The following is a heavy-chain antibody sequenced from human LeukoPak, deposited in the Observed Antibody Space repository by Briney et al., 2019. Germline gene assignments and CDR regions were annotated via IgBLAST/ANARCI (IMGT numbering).Heavy chain of an antibody. D-gene: IGHD1-1*01. V-gene: IGHV1-69*13. CDR1: GGAFSSYP. Sequence: SVKASCKASGGAFSSYPISWVRQAPGQGLEWMGGIIPIFGTASYAQKFQGRVTITADESTSTAYMELSSLRSEDTAVYYCAREDWNDGVTGYYGMDVWGKGTTVTVSS. CDR2: IIPIFGTA. CDR3: AREDWNDGVTGYYGMDV. J-gene: IGHJ6*04.